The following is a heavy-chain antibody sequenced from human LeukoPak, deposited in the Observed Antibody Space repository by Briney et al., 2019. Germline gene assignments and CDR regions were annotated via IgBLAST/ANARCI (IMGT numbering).Heavy chain of an antibody. J-gene: IGHJ4*02. CDR3: ARDAGVGAKDY. D-gene: IGHD1-26*01. CDR1: GFTFSSCW. Sequence: ESMRLSCAASGFTFSSCWMSWVRQVPRDGREWVANIMQEGSETYYGDSVKGRFTISRDNAKNPLYLQMNSVIAEGTAVYYCARDAGVGAKDYWGQGALGSVSS. V-gene: IGHV3-7*03. CDR2: IMQEGSET.